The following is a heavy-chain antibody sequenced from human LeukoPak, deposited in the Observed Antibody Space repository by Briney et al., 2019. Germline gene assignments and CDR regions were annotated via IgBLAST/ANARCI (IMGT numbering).Heavy chain of an antibody. CDR2: VSSSANYI. Sequence: GGSLRLSCTASGFTFSSYSMNWVRQAPGKGLEWVSIVSSSANYIYYADSVRGRFTISRDNAKNSLFLQMNSLRAEDTAVYYCARGGPQGYYDSSGYYPHTAFFDYWGQGTLVTVSS. J-gene: IGHJ4*02. CDR3: ARGGPQGYYDSSGYYPHTAFFDY. CDR1: GFTFSSYS. V-gene: IGHV3-21*01. D-gene: IGHD3-22*01.